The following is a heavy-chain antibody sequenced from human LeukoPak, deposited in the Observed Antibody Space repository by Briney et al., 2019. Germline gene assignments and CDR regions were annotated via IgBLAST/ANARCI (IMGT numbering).Heavy chain of an antibody. Sequence: SEGLCLTCTVSGGSISSNYWSWIRQPPGKGLEWVGRINSSGSTNYSPSATRRVTLSVDTARNPFSLRLSSVTAADTAVYYCARDGRGDASSSYFDLWGQGTLDTLPS. CDR2: INSSGST. J-gene: IGHJ4*02. V-gene: IGHV4-4*07. CDR3: ARDGRGDASSSYFDL. D-gene: IGHD6-6*01. CDR1: GGSISSNY.